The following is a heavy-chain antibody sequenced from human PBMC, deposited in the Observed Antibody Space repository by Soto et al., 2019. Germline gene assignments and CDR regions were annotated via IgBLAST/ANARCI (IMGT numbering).Heavy chain of an antibody. CDR3: ARGVDTAMVLGDYFDY. J-gene: IGHJ4*02. D-gene: IGHD5-18*01. CDR1: GGSISSYY. Sequence: QVQLQESGPGLVKPSETLSLTCTVSGGSISSYYWSWIRQPPGTGLELIGYIYYSGSTNYNPSRKSRVTISVDTSKNPFSLKLSSVTAADTAVYYCARGVDTAMVLGDYFDYWCQGTLVTVSS. V-gene: IGHV4-59*08. CDR2: IYYSGST.